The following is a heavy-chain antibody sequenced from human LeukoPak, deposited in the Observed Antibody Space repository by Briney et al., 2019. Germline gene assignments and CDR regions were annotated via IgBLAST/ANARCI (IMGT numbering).Heavy chain of an antibody. CDR3: ARAPLRSGSSYYFDY. CDR1: GFTFSSYW. V-gene: IGHV3-7*04. J-gene: IGHJ4*02. D-gene: IGHD1-26*01. Sequence: GGSLRLSCAASGFTFSSYWVNWVRQAPGKGLEWMANINQDGSEKYYVDSVQGRFTISRDNAKNSLYLQMNSLRAEDTAVYYCARAPLRSGSSYYFDYWGQVTLVTVSS. CDR2: INQDGSEK.